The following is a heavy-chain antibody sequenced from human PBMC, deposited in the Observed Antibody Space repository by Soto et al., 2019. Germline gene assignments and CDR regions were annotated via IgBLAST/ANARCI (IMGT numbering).Heavy chain of an antibody. CDR3: ARGTRSWTVLLWFGEFLFDY. CDR1: GFTFSSYA. CDR2: ISYDGSNK. Sequence: PGGSLRLSCAASGFTFSSYAMHWVRQAPGKGLEWVAVISYDGSNKYYADSVKGRFTISGDNSKNTLYLQMNSLRAEDTAVYYCARGTRSWTVLLWFGEFLFDYWGQGTLVTVSS. V-gene: IGHV3-30-3*01. J-gene: IGHJ4*02. D-gene: IGHD3-10*01.